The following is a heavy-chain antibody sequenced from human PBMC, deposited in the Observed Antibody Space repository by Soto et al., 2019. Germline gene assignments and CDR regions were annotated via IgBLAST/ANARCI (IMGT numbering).Heavy chain of an antibody. CDR1: GGTFSSYT. Sequence: VASVKVSCKASGGTFSSYTISWVRQAPGQGLEWMGGIIPIFGTANYAQKFQGRVTITADESTSTAYMELSSLRSEDTAVYYCARGQPRHRRGPRLAYYYRMDVWGQGTTVTVSS. V-gene: IGHV1-69*13. J-gene: IGHJ6*02. CDR3: ARGQPRHRRGPRLAYYYRMDV. CDR2: IIPIFGTA.